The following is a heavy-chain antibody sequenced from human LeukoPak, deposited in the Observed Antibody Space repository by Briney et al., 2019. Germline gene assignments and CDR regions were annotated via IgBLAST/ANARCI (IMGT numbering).Heavy chain of an antibody. CDR3: ARDPQVSYYGSGSIDY. V-gene: IGHV7-4-1*02. J-gene: IGHJ4*02. CDR2: INTNTGNP. Sequence: ASVKVSRKASGYTFTSNAMNWVRQAPGQGLEWMGWINTNTGNPTYAQGFTGRFVFSLDTSVSTAYLQINSLKAEDTAVYYCARDPQVSYYGSGSIDYWGQGTLVTVSS. D-gene: IGHD3-10*01. CDR1: GYTFTSNA.